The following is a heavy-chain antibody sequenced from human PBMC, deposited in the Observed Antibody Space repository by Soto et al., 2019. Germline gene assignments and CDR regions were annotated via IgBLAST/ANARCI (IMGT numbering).Heavy chain of an antibody. J-gene: IGHJ4*02. Sequence: GASVKVSCKASGYTFTSYGISWVRQAPGQGLEWMGWISAYNGNTNYAQKLQGRVTMTTDTSTSTAYMELRSLRSDDTAVYYCARVRELLWPIPDPAGRQTFDYWGQGTLVTVSS. CDR1: GYTFTSYG. D-gene: IGHD3-10*01. V-gene: IGHV1-18*01. CDR2: ISAYNGNT. CDR3: ARVRELLWPIPDPAGRQTFDY.